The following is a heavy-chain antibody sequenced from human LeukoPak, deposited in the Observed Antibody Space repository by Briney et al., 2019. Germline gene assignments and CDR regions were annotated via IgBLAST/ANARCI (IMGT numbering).Heavy chain of an antibody. CDR1: GFTFSSYA. CDR2: IKQDGSEK. Sequence: GGSLRLSCAASGFTFSSYAMHWVRQAPGKGLEWVANIKQDGSEKYYVDSVKGRFTISRDNAKNSLYLQMNSLRAEDTAVYYCARVVGATEGFDYWGQGTLVTVSS. V-gene: IGHV3-7*01. D-gene: IGHD1-26*01. J-gene: IGHJ4*02. CDR3: ARVVGATEGFDY.